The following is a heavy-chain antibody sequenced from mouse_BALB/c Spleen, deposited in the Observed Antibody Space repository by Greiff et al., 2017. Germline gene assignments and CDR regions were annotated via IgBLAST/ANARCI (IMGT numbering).Heavy chain of an antibody. CDR2: ISYSGST. Sequence: EVQLQQSGPGLVKPSQSLSLTCTVTGYSITSDYAWNWIRQFPGNKLEWMGYISYSGSTSYNPSLKSRISITRDTSKNQFFLQLNSVTTEDTATYYCARWLEYAMDYWGQGTSVTVSS. D-gene: IGHD2-2*01. J-gene: IGHJ4*01. CDR3: ARWLEYAMDY. V-gene: IGHV3-2*02. CDR1: GYSITSDYA.